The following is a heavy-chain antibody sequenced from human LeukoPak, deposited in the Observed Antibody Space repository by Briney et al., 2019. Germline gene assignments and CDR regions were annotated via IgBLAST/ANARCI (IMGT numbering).Heavy chain of an antibody. V-gene: IGHV3-23*01. J-gene: IGHJ1*01. Sequence: PGGSLRLSCAASGFTFSTYAMNWVRQAPGKGLEWVSSLSGSGTSAFYADSVKSRFTISKDNSKNTLYLQMNRLRAEDAAVYYCAKSGAPREYVHHWGQGTLVTVSS. CDR3: AKSGAPREYVHH. D-gene: IGHD1-26*01. CDR2: LSGSGTSA. CDR1: GFTFSTYA.